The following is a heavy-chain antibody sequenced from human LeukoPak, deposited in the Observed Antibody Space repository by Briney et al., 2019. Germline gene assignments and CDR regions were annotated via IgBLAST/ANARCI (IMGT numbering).Heavy chain of an antibody. CDR2: INHSGST. Sequence: PSETLSLTCAVYGGSFSGYYWSWIRQPPGKGLEWIGEINHSGSTNYNPSLKSRVTISVDTSKNQFSLKLSSVTAADTAVYYCANGVGATFYWGQGTLVTVSS. V-gene: IGHV4-34*01. CDR1: GGSFSGYY. D-gene: IGHD1-26*01. J-gene: IGHJ4*02. CDR3: ANGVGATFY.